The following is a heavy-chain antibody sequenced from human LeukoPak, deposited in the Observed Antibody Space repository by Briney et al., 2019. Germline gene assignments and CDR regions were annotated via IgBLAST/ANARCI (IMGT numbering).Heavy chain of an antibody. V-gene: IGHV4-39*01. CDR3: ARLRAYGSGRHLH. J-gene: IGHJ4*02. CDR1: GGSISSSSYY. CDR2: IYYSGST. D-gene: IGHD3-10*01. Sequence: SETLSLTCTVSGGSISSSSYYWGWIGQPPGKGLEWIGSIYYSGSTYYNPSLKSRVTISVDTSKNQFSLKLSSVTAADTAVYYCARLRAYGSGRHLHWGQGTLVTVSS.